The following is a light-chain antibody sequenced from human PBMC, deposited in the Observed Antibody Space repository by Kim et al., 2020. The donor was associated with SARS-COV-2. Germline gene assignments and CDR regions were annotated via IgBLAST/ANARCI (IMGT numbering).Light chain of an antibody. J-gene: IGKJ5*01. Sequence: SPGESATLSCRASQSVTSYLAWYQQKPGQAPRLLIYDASNRATGIPVRFSGSGSGTDFTLTISSLEPEDFAVYFCQQRSNWPPITFGQGTRLEIK. CDR2: DAS. CDR3: QQRSNWPPIT. V-gene: IGKV3-11*01. CDR1: QSVTSY.